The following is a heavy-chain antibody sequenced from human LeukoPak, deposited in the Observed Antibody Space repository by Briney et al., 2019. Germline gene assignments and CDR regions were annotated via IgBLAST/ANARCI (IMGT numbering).Heavy chain of an antibody. D-gene: IGHD3-3*01. CDR2: ISGYNGNT. CDR3: ARDPYDFWSGYYAYNYYYMDV. CDR1: GDTFTSYG. V-gene: IGHV1-18*01. J-gene: IGHJ6*03. Sequence: ASVKVSCKASGDTFTSYGISWVRQAPGQGLEWMGWISGYNGNTHYAQKLQGRVTMTTDTSTSTAYMELRSLRSDDTAVYYCARDPYDFWSGYYAYNYYYMDVWGKGTTVTVSS.